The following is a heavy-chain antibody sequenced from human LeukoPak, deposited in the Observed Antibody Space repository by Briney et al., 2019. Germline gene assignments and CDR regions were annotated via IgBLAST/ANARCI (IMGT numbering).Heavy chain of an antibody. D-gene: IGHD3-10*01. CDR1: GGTFSSYT. Sequence: SVKVSCKASGGTFSSYTISWVRQAPGQGLEWIGRIIPILGIANYAQKFQGRVTITADKSTSTAYMELSSLRSEDTAVYYCASKQEGFGGLYPYYFDYWGQGTLVTVSS. J-gene: IGHJ4*02. CDR3: ASKQEGFGGLYPYYFDY. CDR2: IIPILGIA. V-gene: IGHV1-69*02.